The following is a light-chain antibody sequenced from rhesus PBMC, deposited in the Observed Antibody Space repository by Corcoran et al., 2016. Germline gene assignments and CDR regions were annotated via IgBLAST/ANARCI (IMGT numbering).Light chain of an antibody. J-gene: IGLJ1*01. CDR1: SSDIGGYNR. Sequence: QAAPPKSPSVSGSHGQSVTISCTGTSSDIGGYNRVSWYQQNPGTAPKLMIYEVSKRPSGVSDRFSGSKSGNTASLTISGLQAEDEADYYCSSYASSSTYIFGAGTRLTVL. CDR2: EVS. V-gene: IGLV2-13*03. CDR3: SSYASSSTYI.